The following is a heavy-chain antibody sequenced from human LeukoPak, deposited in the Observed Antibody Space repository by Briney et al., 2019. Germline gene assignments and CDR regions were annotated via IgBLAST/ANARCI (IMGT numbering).Heavy chain of an antibody. CDR1: GYTFTSYG. CDR3: ARGHPDILTGYYYYYYGMDV. V-gene: IGHV1-18*01. D-gene: IGHD3-9*01. J-gene: IGHJ6*02. Sequence: ASVKVSCKASGYTFTSYGISWVRQAPGQGLEWMGWISAYNGNTNYAQKLQGRVTMTTDTSTSTAYMELRSLRSEDTAVYYCARGHPDILTGYYYYYYGMDVWGQGTTVTVSS. CDR2: ISAYNGNT.